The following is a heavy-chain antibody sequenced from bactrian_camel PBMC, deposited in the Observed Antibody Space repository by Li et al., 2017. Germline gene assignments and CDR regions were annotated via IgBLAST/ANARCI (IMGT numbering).Heavy chain of an antibody. Sequence: VQLVESGGDLVRPGGSLRLSCAASGFTFSSYVMTWVRQAPGKGLEWVSSIRNFAQNTYYSDSVKGRFTISRDNAKNTLYLQMNSLKTEDTAMYYCGAEAHNYLGSNYWGQGTQVTVS. CDR1: GFTFSSYV. CDR3: GAEAHNYLGSNY. V-gene: IGHV3S40*01. CDR2: IRNFAQNT. D-gene: IGHD2*01. J-gene: IGHJ4*01.